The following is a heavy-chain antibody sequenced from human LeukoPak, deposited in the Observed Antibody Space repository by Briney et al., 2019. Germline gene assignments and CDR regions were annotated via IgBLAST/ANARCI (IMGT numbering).Heavy chain of an antibody. V-gene: IGHV3-7*01. CDR3: ARDCRASGGSCYDYGMDV. J-gene: IGHJ6*02. D-gene: IGHD2-15*01. CDR1: GFTFSSYW. CDR2: IKQDGSEK. Sequence: GGSLRLSCAASGFTFSSYWMSWVRQAPGKGLEWVANIKQDGSEKYYVDSVKGRLTISRDNAKNSLYLQMNSLRAEDTAVYYCARDCRASGGSCYDYGMDVWGQGTTVTVSS.